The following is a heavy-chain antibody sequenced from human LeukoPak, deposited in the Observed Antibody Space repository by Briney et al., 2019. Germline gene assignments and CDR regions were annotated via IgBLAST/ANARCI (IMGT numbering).Heavy chain of an antibody. CDR3: ARDLSSHSSNLAY. CDR1: GFTFTDYG. V-gene: IGHV3-20*04. J-gene: IGHJ4*02. Sequence: PGGSLRLSCEDSGFTFTDYGLSWDRQAPGKGRQWVAGINWSGENTFYGGSVKGRFTISRDNRKKTLYLQMNNLRGEDTAPYYCARDLSSHSSNLAYWGQGTLVTVSS. CDR2: INWSGENT. D-gene: IGHD6-13*01.